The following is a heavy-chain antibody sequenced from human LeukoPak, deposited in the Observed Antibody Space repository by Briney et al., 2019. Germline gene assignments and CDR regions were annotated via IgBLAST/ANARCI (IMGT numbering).Heavy chain of an antibody. CDR3: ASGEGEDIVVLPAARFDY. J-gene: IGHJ4*02. D-gene: IGHD2-2*01. V-gene: IGHV4-34*01. CDR2: INHSGST. Sequence: SGTLSLPCAVYGGSFSGYYWSWVRPPPGKGLEWIGEINHSGSTTYNPSLQSRVTISVDTSKSQFSLKLSSVPAPDTAVYYSASGEGEDIVVLPAARFDYWGQGTLVTVSS. CDR1: GGSFSGYY.